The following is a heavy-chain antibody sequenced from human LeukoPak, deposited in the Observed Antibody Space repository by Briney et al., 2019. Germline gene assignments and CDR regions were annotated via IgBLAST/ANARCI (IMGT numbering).Heavy chain of an antibody. J-gene: IGHJ5*02. CDR1: GYTFTGYY. D-gene: IGHD1-26*01. CDR3: ARDSPEIVGATSWFDP. V-gene: IGHV1-2*06. CDR2: INPNSGGT. Sequence: ASVKVSCKASGYTFTGYYMHWVRQAPGQGLEWMGRINPNSGGTNYAQKLQGRVTMTTDTSTSTAYMELRSLRSDDTAVYYCARDSPEIVGATSWFDPWGQGTLVTVSS.